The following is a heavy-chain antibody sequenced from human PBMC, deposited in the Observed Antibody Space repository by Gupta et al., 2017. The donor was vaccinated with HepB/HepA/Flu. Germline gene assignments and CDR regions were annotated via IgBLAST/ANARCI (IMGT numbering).Heavy chain of an antibody. CDR2: ISGSGGST. Sequence: EVQLLESGGGLVQPGGSLRLSCAASGFTFSSYAMSWVRQAPGKGLEWVSAISGSGGSTYYADAVKGRFTISRDNSKKTLYLQMKSLRAEDTAVYYCAKAPGITFGMDVWGQGTTVTVSS. CDR3: AKAPGITFGMDV. J-gene: IGHJ6*02. CDR1: GFTFSSYA. V-gene: IGHV3-23*01. D-gene: IGHD1-14*01.